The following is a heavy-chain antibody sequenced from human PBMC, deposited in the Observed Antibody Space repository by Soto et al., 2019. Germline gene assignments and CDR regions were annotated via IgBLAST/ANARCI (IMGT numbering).Heavy chain of an antibody. CDR2: ISSNGGST. V-gene: IGHV3-64D*08. CDR3: VKDRGRFGVATGYYYYYGMDV. J-gene: IGHJ6*02. Sequence: GGSLRLSCSASGFTFSSYAMHWVRQAPGKGLEYVSAISSNGGSTYYADSVKGRFTISRDNSKNTLYLQMSSLRAEDTAVYYCVKDRGRFGVATGYYYYYGMDVWGQGTTVTVSS. CDR1: GFTFSSYA. D-gene: IGHD3-3*01.